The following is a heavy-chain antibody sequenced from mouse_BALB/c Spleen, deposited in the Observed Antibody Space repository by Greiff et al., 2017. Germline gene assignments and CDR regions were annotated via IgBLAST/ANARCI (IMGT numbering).Heavy chain of an antibody. V-gene: IGHV1-14*01. CDR3: ARRGTLYYYAMDY. CDR2: INPYNDGT. J-gene: IGHJ4*01. CDR1: GYTFTSYV. Sequence: VQLKESGPELVKPGASVKMSCKASGYTFTSYVMHWVKQKPGQGLEWIGYINPYNDGTKYNEKFKGKATLTSDKSSSTAYMELSSLTSEDSAVYYCARRGTLYYYAMDYWGQGTSVTVSS. D-gene: IGHD3-3*01.